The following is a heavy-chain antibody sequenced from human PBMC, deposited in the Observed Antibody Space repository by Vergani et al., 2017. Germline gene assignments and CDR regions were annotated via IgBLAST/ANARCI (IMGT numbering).Heavy chain of an antibody. CDR3: ARGFSSNWDAFDV. CDR2: SGSSGSL. J-gene: IGHJ3*01. D-gene: IGHD6-13*01. CDR1: GFSFTNFA. Sequence: ELQLVESGGGLVQPGGSLRLSCAATGFSFTNFAMNWVRQPPGGGLEWISYSGSSGSLYYAESVKGRFTISRDNARHSLHLQMNSLRAEDTGIYYCARGFSSNWDAFDVWGQGTIVTVSS. V-gene: IGHV3-48*01.